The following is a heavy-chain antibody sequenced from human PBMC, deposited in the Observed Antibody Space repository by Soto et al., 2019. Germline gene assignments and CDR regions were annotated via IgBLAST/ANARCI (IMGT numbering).Heavy chain of an antibody. V-gene: IGHV4-38-2*02. D-gene: IGHD1-1*01. J-gene: IGHJ4*02. CDR1: GFAISRGYY. CDR3: AREKVGTTFFDN. CDR2: IYPSVSS. Sequence: SETLSLTCSVSGFAISRGYYWSWVRQPPGKGLEWIGSIYPSVSSYHNPSLATILRLSIDTSKNQFTLNLTSVTAADTALYFCAREKVGTTFFDNWGQGIQVTVSS.